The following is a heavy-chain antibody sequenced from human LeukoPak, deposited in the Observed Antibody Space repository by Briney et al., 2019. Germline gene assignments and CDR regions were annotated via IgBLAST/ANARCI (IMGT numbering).Heavy chain of an antibody. CDR2: ISSSSSTI. CDR3: AKDENSGYGY. D-gene: IGHD5-12*01. V-gene: IGHV3-48*01. CDR1: GFTFSSYS. J-gene: IGHJ4*02. Sequence: GGSLRLSCAASGFTFSSYSMNWVRQAPGKGLEWVSYISSSSSTIYYADSVKGRFTISRDNAKNSLYLQMNSLRAEDTAVYYCAKDENSGYGYWGQGTLVTVSS.